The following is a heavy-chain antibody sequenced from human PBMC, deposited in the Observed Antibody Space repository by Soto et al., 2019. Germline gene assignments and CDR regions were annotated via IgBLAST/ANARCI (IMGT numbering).Heavy chain of an antibody. CDR2: VSPPFRTS. V-gene: IGHV1-69*01. D-gene: IGHD3-10*01. Sequence: QVQLVQSGAEVKKPGSSLKVSCKTSGVSFNNNGIGWVRQAPGHGLEWMGGVSPPFRTSNYARKFQGRISITADASTGTVNMVLSSLTSEDTAQYYCARVLYYGSGSYSPYGMDVWGQGTTVTVSS. CDR1: GVSFNNNG. J-gene: IGHJ6*02. CDR3: ARVLYYGSGSYSPYGMDV.